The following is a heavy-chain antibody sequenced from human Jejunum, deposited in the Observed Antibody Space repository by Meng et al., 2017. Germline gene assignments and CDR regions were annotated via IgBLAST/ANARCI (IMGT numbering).Heavy chain of an antibody. Sequence: SVKVSCKASGGTFSSYSITWVRQAPGQGLEWMGGIIPIFGTANYAQRFQGRITITADDSTGTAYMELSSLTFEDTALYYCTRDNLRLNYYGLDVWGQGTTVTVSS. CDR1: GGTFSSYS. CDR2: IIPIFGTA. J-gene: IGHJ6*02. V-gene: IGHV1-69*13. D-gene: IGHD4-17*01. CDR3: TRDNLRLNYYGLDV.